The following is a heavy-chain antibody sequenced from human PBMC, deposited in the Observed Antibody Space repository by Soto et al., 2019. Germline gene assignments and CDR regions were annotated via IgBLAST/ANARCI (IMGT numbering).Heavy chain of an antibody. CDR3: ARRSRNWEEPPLVY. J-gene: IGHJ4*02. D-gene: IGHD7-27*01. Sequence: SETLSLTCAVYGGSFSGYYWSWIRQPPGKGLEWIGEINHSGSTNYNPSLKSRVTISVDTSKNQFSLKLSSVTAADTAVYYCARRSRNWEEPPLVYWGQGTLVTVSS. CDR1: GGSFSGYY. CDR2: INHSGST. V-gene: IGHV4-34*01.